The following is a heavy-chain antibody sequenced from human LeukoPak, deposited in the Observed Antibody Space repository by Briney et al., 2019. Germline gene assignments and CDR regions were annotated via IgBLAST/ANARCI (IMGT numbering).Heavy chain of an antibody. D-gene: IGHD4-17*01. V-gene: IGHV3-53*01. CDR2: IYSDGNT. J-gene: IGHJ4*02. Sequence: GGSLRLSCAASGFTVSTNYTTWVRQAPGKGLEWVSLIYSDGNTYCTDSVKGRFTISRDNSKNTLYLQMNSLRAEDTAMYYCAKCYGDYIRYFDYWGQGTLVTVSS. CDR1: GFTVSTNY. CDR3: AKCYGDYIRYFDY.